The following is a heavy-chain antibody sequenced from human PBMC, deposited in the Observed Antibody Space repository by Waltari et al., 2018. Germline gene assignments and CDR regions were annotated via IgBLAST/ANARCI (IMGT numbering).Heavy chain of an antibody. V-gene: IGHV3-30*18. CDR2: IGEDARLK. Sequence: VQLVESGGGVVQPGESLRLSCAASGFISRSHGRHWVRQAPGKGLEWVAVIGEDARLKYYADFVKGRFTISRDNSKNTMSLQMNSLRPEDTAIYYCVKEVRNHRPYDYWGQGTVVTVSS. D-gene: IGHD1-1*01. J-gene: IGHJ4*02. CDR1: GFISRSHG. CDR3: VKEVRNHRPYDY.